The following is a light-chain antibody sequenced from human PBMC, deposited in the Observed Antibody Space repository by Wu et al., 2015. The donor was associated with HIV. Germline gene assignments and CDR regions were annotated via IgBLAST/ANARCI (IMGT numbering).Light chain of an antibody. V-gene: IGKV1-39*01. J-gene: IGKJ2*01. Sequence: DIQMTQSPSSLSASVGDRVTITCRASQSISNYLNWYQQKPGRAPNLLIYAASSLHTGVPSRFSGSGSGTDFTLTISSLQPEDFATYYCQQSYSIPRMYTFGQGTKLE. CDR2: AAS. CDR3: QQSYSIPRMYT. CDR1: QSISNY.